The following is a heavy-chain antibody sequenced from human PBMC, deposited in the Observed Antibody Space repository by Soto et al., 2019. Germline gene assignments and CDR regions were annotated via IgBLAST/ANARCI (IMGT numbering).Heavy chain of an antibody. V-gene: IGHV4-31*03. Sequence: QVQLQESGPGLVKPSQTLSLTCTVSGGSISSGGYYWSWIRQHPGKGLEWIGYIYYSGSTYYNPSLKSRVTISVETSKNQFSLKLSSVTAADTAVYYCARDSRVSGYHLDYWGQGTLVTVSS. CDR1: GGSISSGGYY. D-gene: IGHD3-22*01. J-gene: IGHJ4*02. CDR3: ARDSRVSGYHLDY. CDR2: IYYSGST.